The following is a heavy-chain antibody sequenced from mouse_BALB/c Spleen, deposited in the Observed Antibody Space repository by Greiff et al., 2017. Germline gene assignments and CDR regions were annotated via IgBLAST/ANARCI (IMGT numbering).Heavy chain of an antibody. CDR2: IDPSDSYT. D-gene: IGHD1-1*01. CDR3: ARPYYGSSYEFAY. V-gene: IGHV1-69*02. J-gene: IGHJ3*01. Sequence: QVQLQQPGAELVKPGASVKLSCKASGYTFTSYWMHWVKQRPGQGLEWIGEIDPSDSYTNYNQKFKGKATLTVDKSSSTAYMQLSSLTSEDSAVYYCARPYYGSSYEFAYWGQGTLVTVSA. CDR1: GYTFTSYW.